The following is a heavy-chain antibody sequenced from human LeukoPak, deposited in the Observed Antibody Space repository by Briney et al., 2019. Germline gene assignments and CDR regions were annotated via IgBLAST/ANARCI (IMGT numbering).Heavy chain of an antibody. V-gene: IGHV3-21*01. J-gene: IGHJ4*02. D-gene: IGHD6-13*01. Sequence: PGGSLRLSCAASGFTFSSYSMNWARQAPGKGLEWVSSISSSSSYIYYADSVKGRFTISRDNAKNSLYLQMNSLRAEDTAVYYCARESLAAAGMDYWGQGTLVTVSS. CDR1: GFTFSSYS. CDR2: ISSSSSYI. CDR3: ARESLAAAGMDY.